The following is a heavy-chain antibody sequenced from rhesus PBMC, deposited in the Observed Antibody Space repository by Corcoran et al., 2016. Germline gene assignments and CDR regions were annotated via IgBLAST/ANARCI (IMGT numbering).Heavy chain of an antibody. CDR3: ARDGALSY. V-gene: IGHV4-127*01. J-gene: IGHJ4*01. Sequence: QVQLQESGPGLVKPSETLSLTCAVSGYSISSGYGWSWIRQPPGKGLEWIGYIGGSSGSTNYNPSLKSRVTISKDTSKNQCSLKLSAGTAADTAVYYCARDGALSYWGQGVLVTVSS. D-gene: IGHD1-44*02. CDR1: GYSISSGYG. CDR2: IGGSSGST.